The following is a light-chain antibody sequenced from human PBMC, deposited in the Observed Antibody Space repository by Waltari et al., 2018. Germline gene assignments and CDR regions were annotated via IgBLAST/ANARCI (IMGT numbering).Light chain of an antibody. CDR3: QQYYSTPYT. V-gene: IGKV4-1*01. J-gene: IGKJ2*01. CDR1: QSVLYSSNNKNY. CDR2: WAS. Sequence: DIVMTQSPDSLAVSLGERGTINCKSSQSVLYSSNNKNYLAWYQQKPGQPPKLLIYWASIRESGVPDRFSGSGSGTDFTLTISSLQAEDVAVYYCQQYYSTPYTFGQGTKLEIK.